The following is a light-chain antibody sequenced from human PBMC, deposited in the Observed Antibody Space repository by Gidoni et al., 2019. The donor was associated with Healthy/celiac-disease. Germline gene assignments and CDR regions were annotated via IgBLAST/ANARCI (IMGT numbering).Light chain of an antibody. Sequence: SYVLTQPPSVSVAPGQTARITWGGNNIGSKSVHWYQQKPGQAPVLVVYDDGDRPSGIPERFSGSNSGNTATLTISRVEAGDEADYYCQVWDSSSDHWVFGGGTKLTVL. CDR2: DDG. V-gene: IGLV3-21*02. CDR1: NIGSKS. J-gene: IGLJ3*02. CDR3: QVWDSSSDHWV.